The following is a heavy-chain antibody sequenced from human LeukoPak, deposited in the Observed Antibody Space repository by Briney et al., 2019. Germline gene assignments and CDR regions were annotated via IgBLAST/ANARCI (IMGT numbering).Heavy chain of an antibody. D-gene: IGHD1-7*01. V-gene: IGHV1-46*01. CDR3: ARDSRTGTIGY. CDR1: GYTFTSYY. Sequence: GASVKVPCKASGYTFTSYYMHWVRQAPGQGLEWMGIINPSGGSTSYAQKFQGRVTMTRDTSTSTVYMELSSLRSEDTAVYYCARDSRTGTIGYWGQGTLVTVSS. J-gene: IGHJ4*02. CDR2: INPSGGST.